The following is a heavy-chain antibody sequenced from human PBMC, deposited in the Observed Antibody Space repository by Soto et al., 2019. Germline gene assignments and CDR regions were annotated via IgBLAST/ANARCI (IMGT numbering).Heavy chain of an antibody. Sequence: PGGSLRLCCAASGFTVSSSSMTWVRQAPGKGLEWVSIIYSVGSTYYADSVKGRFTISRDNSKNTLYLQMNSLKASDTAMYYCARHYHYYGSGSYYNWGMDVWGQGTTVTVSS. CDR3: ARHYHYYGSGSYYNWGMDV. J-gene: IGHJ6*02. CDR2: IYSVGST. V-gene: IGHV3-66*04. CDR1: GFTVSSSS. D-gene: IGHD3-10*01.